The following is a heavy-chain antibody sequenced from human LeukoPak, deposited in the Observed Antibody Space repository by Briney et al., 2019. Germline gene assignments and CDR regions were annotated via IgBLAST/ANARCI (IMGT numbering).Heavy chain of an antibody. CDR3: ARGTTYGGNNL. CDR1: GGSISTSNYY. J-gene: IGHJ5*02. Sequence: SETLSLTCTVSGGSISTSNYYWGWIRQPPGKGLEWIGYIYYSGSTNYNPSLKSRVTISVDTSKNQFSLKLSSVTAADTAVYYCARGTTYGGNNLWGQGTLVTVSS. V-gene: IGHV4-61*05. CDR2: IYYSGST. D-gene: IGHD4-23*01.